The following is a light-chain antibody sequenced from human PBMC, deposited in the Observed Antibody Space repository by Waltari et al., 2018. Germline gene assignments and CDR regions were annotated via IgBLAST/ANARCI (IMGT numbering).Light chain of an antibody. CDR3: SSHTSTVPHV. V-gene: IGLV2-14*01. Sequence: QSALTQPASVSGSPGQSLTISCTGTRTDVGGYGYVSWYQQSPGKAPNLIIYEVSYRPSGISTRFSGSKSGNTASLTISGLQADDEADYYCSSHTSTVPHVFGTGTRVTVV. CDR1: RTDVGGYGY. CDR2: EVS. J-gene: IGLJ1*01.